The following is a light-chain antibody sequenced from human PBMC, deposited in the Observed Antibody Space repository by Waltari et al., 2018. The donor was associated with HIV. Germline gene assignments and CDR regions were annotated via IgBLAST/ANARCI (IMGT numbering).Light chain of an antibody. CDR1: SRYVDTF. Sequence: QSALTQPHSVSGSPGQSLTISCTGPSRYVDTFVSWYQQHPGQAPQVIIYNVNNPPSGVPDRFSGSKSGNTAFLTISGLQAEDEAEYHCCSHAGNFIFAFGTGTKVTVL. V-gene: IGLV2-11*01. CDR2: NVN. J-gene: IGLJ1*01. CDR3: CSHAGNFIFA.